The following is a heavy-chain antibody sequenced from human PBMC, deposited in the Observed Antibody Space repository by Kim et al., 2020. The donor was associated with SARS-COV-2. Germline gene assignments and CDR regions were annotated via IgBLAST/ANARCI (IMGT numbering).Heavy chain of an antibody. V-gene: IGHV4-31*03. CDR3: ARLVDGTVGAQE. CDR2: IKYTGST. Sequence: SETLPLTCTVSGGSISSDGYYWSWIRQHPGKGLEWLGYIKYTGSTYYNPSLQSRVTISVDTSKNHFSLKLSSVTAADTAMYYCARLVDGTVGAQEWGQGTLVTVSS. D-gene: IGHD1-26*01. CDR1: GGSISSDGYY. J-gene: IGHJ4*02.